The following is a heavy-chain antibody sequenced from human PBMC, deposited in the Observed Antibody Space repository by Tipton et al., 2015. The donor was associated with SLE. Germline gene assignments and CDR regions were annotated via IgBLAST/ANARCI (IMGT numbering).Heavy chain of an antibody. J-gene: IGHJ3*02. CDR2: IFHSGST. Sequence: TLSLTCAVSGYSISGGYYWGWIRQPPGKGLEWIGSIFHSGSTYYNPSLKSRVTISVDPSKNQFSLKLSSVTAADTAVYYCARLSVDGSGSGDAFDIWGQGTMVTVSS. V-gene: IGHV4-38-2*01. CDR3: ARLSVDGSGSGDAFDI. D-gene: IGHD3-10*01. CDR1: GYSISGGYY.